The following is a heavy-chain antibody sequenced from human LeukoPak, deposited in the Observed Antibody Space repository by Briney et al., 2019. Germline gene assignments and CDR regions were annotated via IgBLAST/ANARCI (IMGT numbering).Heavy chain of an antibody. Sequence: GGSLRLSCAASGFTFSSYAMSWVRQAPGEGLEWVSAISGSGGTTYYADSVKGRFTISRDNSENTLYVQMSSLRAEDTAVYYCAKDSPSYFYDSSGYQEFDIWGQGTMVTVSS. CDR3: AKDSPSYFYDSSGYQEFDI. D-gene: IGHD3-22*01. V-gene: IGHV3-23*01. CDR1: GFTFSSYA. CDR2: ISGSGGTT. J-gene: IGHJ3*02.